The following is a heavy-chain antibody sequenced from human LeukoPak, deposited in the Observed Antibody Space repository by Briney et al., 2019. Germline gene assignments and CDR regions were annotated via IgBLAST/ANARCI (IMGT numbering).Heavy chain of an antibody. CDR3: ARGLLRLGELSLLAYYFDY. CDR1: KYTFTGYY. CDR2: ISAYNGNT. Sequence: ASVKVSCKASKYTFTGYYMQWVRQAPGQGLEWMGWISAYNGNTNYAQKLQGRVTMTTDTSTSTAYMELRSLRSDDTAVYYCARGLLRLGELSLLAYYFDYWGQGTLVTVSS. D-gene: IGHD3-16*02. J-gene: IGHJ4*02. V-gene: IGHV1-18*04.